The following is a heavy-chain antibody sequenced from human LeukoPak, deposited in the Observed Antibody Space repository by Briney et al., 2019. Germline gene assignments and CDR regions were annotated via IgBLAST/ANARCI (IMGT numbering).Heavy chain of an antibody. D-gene: IGHD3-3*01. J-gene: IGHJ4*02. Sequence: SETLSLTCTVSGGSISSYYWSWIRQPVGKGLEWIGRIYTSGSTNYNPSLKSRVTMSVDTSKNQFSLKLSSVTAADTAVYYCARDSGEKTYYDFWSGYYTEYWGQGTLVTVSS. V-gene: IGHV4-4*07. CDR1: GGSISSYY. CDR3: ARDSGEKTYYDFWSGYYTEY. CDR2: IYTSGST.